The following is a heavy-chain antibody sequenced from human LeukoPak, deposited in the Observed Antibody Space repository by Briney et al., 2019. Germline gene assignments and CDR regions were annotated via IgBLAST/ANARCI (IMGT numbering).Heavy chain of an antibody. V-gene: IGHV1-46*01. Sequence: ASVKVSCKASGYTFTGYYMHWVRQAPGQGLEWMGKINPSGGSIRYAQKFQGRVTMTRDMATSTVYMELSSLRSEDTAVYYCARSYRDAYDIWGHGTMVIVSS. CDR1: GYTFTGYY. J-gene: IGHJ3*02. D-gene: IGHD1-26*01. CDR3: ARSYRDAYDI. CDR2: INPSGGSI.